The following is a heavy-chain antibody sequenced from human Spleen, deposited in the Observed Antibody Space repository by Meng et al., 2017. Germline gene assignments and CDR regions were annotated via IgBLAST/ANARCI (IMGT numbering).Heavy chain of an antibody. D-gene: IGHD3-3*01. Sequence: GSLRLSCTVSGASISSYYWSWIRQPPGKGLEWIGYIYYRGRTGYNPSLKSRVTISIDTSKNQFSLKLSSVTAADTAVYYCARTNLEWLSPSGYYYYGMDVWGQGTTVTVSS. J-gene: IGHJ6*02. CDR1: GASISSYY. V-gene: IGHV4-59*01. CDR2: IYYRGRT. CDR3: ARTNLEWLSPSGYYYYGMDV.